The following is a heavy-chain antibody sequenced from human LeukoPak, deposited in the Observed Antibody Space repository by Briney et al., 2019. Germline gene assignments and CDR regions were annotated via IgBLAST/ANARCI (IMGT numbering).Heavy chain of an antibody. CDR1: GLTFSDFW. J-gene: IGHJ4*02. CDR2: VKGDGRTT. D-gene: IGHD5-18*01. V-gene: IGHV3-74*01. Sequence: QPGGSLRLSCAASGLTFSDFWMHWVRQPPGKRLVWVALVKGDGRTTIYADSVKGRFTISRDNAKNTLYLQMNSLRADDSGVYYCATGHSYGYDYWGQGVLVTVSS. CDR3: ATGHSYGYDY.